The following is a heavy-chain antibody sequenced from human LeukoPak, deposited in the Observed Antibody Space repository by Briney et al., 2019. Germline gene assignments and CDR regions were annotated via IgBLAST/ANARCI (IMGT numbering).Heavy chain of an antibody. CDR1: GGSFSGYY. CDR3: ASKYYDFWKGTWFDP. Sequence: SETLSLTCAVYGGSFSGYYWSWIRQPPGKGLEWIGEINHSGSTNYNPSLKSRVTISLDTSKNQFSLKLSSVTAADTAVYYCASKYYDFWKGTWFDPWGQGILVTVSS. J-gene: IGHJ5*02. V-gene: IGHV4-34*01. CDR2: INHSGST. D-gene: IGHD3-3*01.